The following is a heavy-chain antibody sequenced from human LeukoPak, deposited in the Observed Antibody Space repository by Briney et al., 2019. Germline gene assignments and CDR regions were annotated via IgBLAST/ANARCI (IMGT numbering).Heavy chain of an antibody. CDR3: KWELLQGTRYFEY. D-gene: IGHD1-26*01. CDR1: GGSFSGYY. V-gene: IGHV4-34*01. J-gene: IGHJ4*02. Sequence: PSETLSLTCAVYGGSFSGYYWSWIRQPPGKGLEWIGEINHSGSTNYNPSLKSRVTISVDTSKNQFSLKLSSVTAADTAVYYCKWELLQGTRYFEYWGQGTLVTVSS. CDR2: INHSGST.